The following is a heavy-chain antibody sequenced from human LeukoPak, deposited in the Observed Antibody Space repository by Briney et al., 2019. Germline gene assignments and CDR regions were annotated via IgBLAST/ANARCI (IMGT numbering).Heavy chain of an antibody. Sequence: GGSLRLSCSASGFTFSSYAMHWVRQAPGKGLQYVSATSSNGGRTYYADSVKGRFTISRDNSKNTLYLQMSSLRAEDTAVYYCVKDVHSGYDYYYLDYWGQGTLVTVSS. J-gene: IGHJ4*02. CDR2: TSSNGGRT. V-gene: IGHV3-64D*06. CDR3: VKDVHSGYDYYYLDY. D-gene: IGHD5-12*01. CDR1: GFTFSSYA.